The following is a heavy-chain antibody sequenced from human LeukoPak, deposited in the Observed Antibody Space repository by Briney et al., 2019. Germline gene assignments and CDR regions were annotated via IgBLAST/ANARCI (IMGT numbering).Heavy chain of an antibody. CDR1: GLSFSNYA. V-gene: IGHV3-23*01. CDR2: ISGGGGDT. Sequence: PGGSLRLSCAASGLSFSNYAMSWVRQAPGEGLEWVSSISGGGGDTNYADSVKGRLTISRDNSKSTLYLQMNSLRAEDTAIYYCAKDKYPYYYGSGSYYYGLDVWGKGTTVTASS. D-gene: IGHD3-10*01. CDR3: AKDKYPYYYGSGSYYYGLDV. J-gene: IGHJ6*04.